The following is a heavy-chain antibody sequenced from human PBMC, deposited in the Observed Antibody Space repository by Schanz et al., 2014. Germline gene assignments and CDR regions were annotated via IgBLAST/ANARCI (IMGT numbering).Heavy chain of an antibody. D-gene: IGHD3-3*01. CDR1: GFTFSTYW. Sequence: EVQLVESGGGLVQPGGSLRLSCAASGFTFSTYWMSWVRQAPGKGLEWVANIKQDESERSYVDSVKGRFTISRDNAKNSLYLQMNSLRAEDTAVYYCARAKGGYYPFDYWGQGTLVTVSS. CDR2: IKQDESER. V-gene: IGHV3-7*01. J-gene: IGHJ4*02. CDR3: ARAKGGYYPFDY.